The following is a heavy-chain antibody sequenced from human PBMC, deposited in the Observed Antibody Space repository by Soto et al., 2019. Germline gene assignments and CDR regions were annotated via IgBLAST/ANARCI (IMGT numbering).Heavy chain of an antibody. D-gene: IGHD2-2*01. J-gene: IGHJ5*02. CDR3: ARLSDIVVVRGVGWFDP. CDR2: IYYSGST. CDR1: VGSISSSSYY. V-gene: IGHV4-39*01. Sequence: SETLSLTCTVSVGSISSSSYYWGWIRQPPGKGLEWIGSIYYSGSTYYNPSLKSRVTISVDTSKNQFSLKLSSVTAADTAVYYCARLSDIVVVRGVGWFDPWGQGTLVTVSS.